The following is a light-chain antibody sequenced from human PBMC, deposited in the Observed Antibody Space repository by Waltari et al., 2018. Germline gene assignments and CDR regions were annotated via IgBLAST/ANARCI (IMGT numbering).Light chain of an antibody. J-gene: IGKJ4*01. V-gene: IGKV2-29*03. CDR1: QSLLYSDGKTY. Sequence: DIVMTQTPLSLSVTPGKPASISCKSSQSLLYSDGKTYLYWYLPKQGQSRQLLIYEVSSRFPGVPERCRGSGSGTDVTMKISRVEAADVGGYYCMHCIHLPFTFGGWTKVEIK. CDR2: EVS. CDR3: MHCIHLPFT.